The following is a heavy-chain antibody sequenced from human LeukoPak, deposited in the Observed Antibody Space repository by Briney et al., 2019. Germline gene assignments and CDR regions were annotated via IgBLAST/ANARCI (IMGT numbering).Heavy chain of an antibody. CDR2: IYYSGST. V-gene: IGHV4-59*08. J-gene: IGHJ4*02. Sequence: SETLSLTCTVSGGSISSYYWSWIRQPPGKGLEWNGYIYYSGSTNYNPSLKSRVTISVDTSKNQFSLKLSSVTAADTAVYYCARGYSHGYNYFDYWGQGTLVTVSS. D-gene: IGHD6-13*01. CDR1: GGSISSYY. CDR3: ARGYSHGYNYFDY.